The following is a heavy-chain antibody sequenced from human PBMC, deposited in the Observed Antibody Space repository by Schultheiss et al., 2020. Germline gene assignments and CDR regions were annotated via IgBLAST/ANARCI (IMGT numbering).Heavy chain of an antibody. J-gene: IGHJ6*02. Sequence: ASVKVSCKASGYTFTTYAMHWVRQAPGQRLEWMGWISAYNGNTNYAQKLQGRVTMTTDTSTSTAYMELRSLRSDDTAVYYCARVKGDYYGMDVWGQGTTVTVSS. CDR2: ISAYNGNT. CDR1: GYTFTTYA. CDR3: ARVKGDYYGMDV. V-gene: IGHV1-18*01.